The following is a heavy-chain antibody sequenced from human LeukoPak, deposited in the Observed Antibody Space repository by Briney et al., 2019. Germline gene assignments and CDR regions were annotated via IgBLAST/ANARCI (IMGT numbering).Heavy chain of an antibody. V-gene: IGHV5-51*01. Sequence: GESLKISCKGSAYSFTSYWIGWVRQMPGKGLEWMGIIYPDDSDNRYSPSFQGQVTISADKSISTAYLQWSSLKASDTAMYYCARLVYYSGYDLISYYFDYWGQGTLVTVSS. J-gene: IGHJ4*02. CDR1: AYSFTSYW. CDR3: ARLVYYSGYDLISYYFDY. CDR2: IYPDDSDN. D-gene: IGHD5-12*01.